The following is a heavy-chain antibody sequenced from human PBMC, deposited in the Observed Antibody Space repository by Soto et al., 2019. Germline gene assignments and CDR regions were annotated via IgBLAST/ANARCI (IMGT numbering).Heavy chain of an antibody. CDR1: GFTFSSYE. CDR2: ISSSGSTI. J-gene: IGHJ3*02. D-gene: IGHD3-22*01. V-gene: IGHV3-48*03. Sequence: FLRLSCAASGFTFSSYEMNWVRQAPGKGLEWVSYISSSGSTIYYADSVKGRFTISRDNAKNSLYLQMNSLRAEDTAVYYCARGHYYDSSGYYYVEAFDIWGQGTMVTVSS. CDR3: ARGHYYDSSGYYYVEAFDI.